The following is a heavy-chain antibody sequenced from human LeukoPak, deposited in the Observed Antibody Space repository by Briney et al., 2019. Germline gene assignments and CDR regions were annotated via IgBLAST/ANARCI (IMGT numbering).Heavy chain of an antibody. J-gene: IGHJ5*02. CDR1: GASTSISSYY. CDR2: IHTSGST. V-gene: IGHV4-4*07. CDR3: ARAHLGFDP. D-gene: IGHD3-16*01. Sequence: SETLSLTCSVSGASTSISSYYWNWMRQPAGKGLEWIGRIHTSGSTNYNPSLKSRVTMSIDTSKNQFSLELTSVTAADTAVYYCARAHLGFDPWGQGALVTVSS.